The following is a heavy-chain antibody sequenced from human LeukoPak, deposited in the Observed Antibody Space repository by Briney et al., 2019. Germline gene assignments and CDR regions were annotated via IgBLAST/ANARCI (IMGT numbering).Heavy chain of an antibody. CDR3: AKDLEPQLVGAADY. D-gene: IGHD1-26*01. Sequence: GSLRLSCGASGFTFSSYGMHWVRQAPGKGLEWVAVISYDGSNKYYADSVKGRFTISRDNSKNTLYLQMNSLRAEDTAVYYCAKDLEPQLVGAADYWGQGTLVTVSS. CDR1: GFTFSSYG. CDR2: ISYDGSNK. J-gene: IGHJ4*02. V-gene: IGHV3-30*18.